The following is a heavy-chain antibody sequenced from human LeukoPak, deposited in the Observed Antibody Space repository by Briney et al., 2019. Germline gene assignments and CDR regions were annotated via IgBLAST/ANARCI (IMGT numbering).Heavy chain of an antibody. CDR3: ARGSSGYYPLDY. CDR1: GGSFSGYY. J-gene: IGHJ4*02. V-gene: IGHV4-34*01. CDR2: INHSGNT. Sequence: SETLSLTCAVYGGSFSGYYWSWIRQPPGEGLEWIGEINHSGNTNYNPSLKSRVTISVDTSKNQFSLKLSSVTAADTAVYYCARGSSGYYPLDYWGQGTLVTVSS. D-gene: IGHD3-22*01.